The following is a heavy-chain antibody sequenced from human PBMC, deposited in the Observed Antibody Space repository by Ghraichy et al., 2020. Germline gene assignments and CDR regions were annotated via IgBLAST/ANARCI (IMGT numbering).Heavy chain of an antibody. J-gene: IGHJ3*02. CDR3: ARQYCSSTSCYWVIDAFDI. CDR2: IYYSGST. D-gene: IGHD2-2*01. Sequence: SETLSLTCTVSGGSISSSSYYWGWIRQPPGKGLEWIGSIYYSGSTYYNPSLKSRVTISVDTSKNQFSLKLSSVTAADTAVYYCARQYCSSTSCYWVIDAFDIWGQGTMVTVSS. CDR1: GGSISSSSYY. V-gene: IGHV4-39*01.